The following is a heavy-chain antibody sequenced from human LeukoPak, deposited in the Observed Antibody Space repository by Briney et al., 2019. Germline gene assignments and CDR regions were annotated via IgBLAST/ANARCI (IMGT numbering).Heavy chain of an antibody. D-gene: IGHD4-23*01. CDR1: RFTFSSYS. CDR3: ARATVVTPLGY. J-gene: IGHJ4*02. CDR2: ISSSSSYI. Sequence: GGSLRLSRAASRFTFSSYSMNWVRQAPGKGLEWVSSISSSSSYIYYADSVKGRFTISRDNAKNSLYLQMNSLRAEDTAVYYCARATVVTPLGYWGQGTLVTVSS. V-gene: IGHV3-21*01.